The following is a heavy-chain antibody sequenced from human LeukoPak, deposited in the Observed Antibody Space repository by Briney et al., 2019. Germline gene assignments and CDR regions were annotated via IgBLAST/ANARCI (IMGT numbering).Heavy chain of an antibody. D-gene: IGHD1-26*01. CDR1: GFTFSSYS. CDR2: ISSSGSTI. Sequence: GGSLRLSCAASGFTFSSYSMNWVRQAPGKGLEWVSYISSSGSTIYYADSVKGRFTISRDNAKNSLYLQMNSLRAEDTAVYYCARDGRLRVVGPSDYWGQGTLVTVSS. CDR3: ARDGRLRVVGPSDY. V-gene: IGHV3-48*04. J-gene: IGHJ4*02.